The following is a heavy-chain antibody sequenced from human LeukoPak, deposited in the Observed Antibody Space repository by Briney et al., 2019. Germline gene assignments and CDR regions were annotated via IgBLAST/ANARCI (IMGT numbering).Heavy chain of an antibody. CDR3: ARLTTSGDYYYYGMDV. J-gene: IGHJ6*02. CDR1: GGTFSSYA. Sequence: EASVKVSCTASGGTFSSYAISWVRQAPGQGLEWMGRIIPIFGTANYAQKFQGRVTITADESTSTAYMELSSLRSEDTAVYYCARLTTSGDYYYYGMDVWGQGTTVTVSS. V-gene: IGHV1-69*13. D-gene: IGHD1-1*01. CDR2: IIPIFGTA.